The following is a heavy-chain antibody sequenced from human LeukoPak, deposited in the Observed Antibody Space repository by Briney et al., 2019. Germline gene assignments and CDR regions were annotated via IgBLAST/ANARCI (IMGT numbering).Heavy chain of an antibody. J-gene: IGHJ6*03. CDR3: ARGPPRGKYYYMDV. CDR1: GFTFSSFD. V-gene: IGHV3-13*01. D-gene: IGHD1-1*01. Sequence: PGGSLRPSCAASGFTFSSFDMHWVRQPTGQGLEWVSTIGTASDTYYPGPMEGRFTLSRDNAKNSLYLQMNSLTAGDTAVYYCARGPPRGKYYYMDVWGKGTTVTVSS. CDR2: IGTASDT.